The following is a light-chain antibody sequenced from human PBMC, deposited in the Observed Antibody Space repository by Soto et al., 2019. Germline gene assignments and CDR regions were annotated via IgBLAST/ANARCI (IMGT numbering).Light chain of an antibody. J-gene: IGLJ2*01. CDR1: SSNIGAGYD. V-gene: IGLV1-40*01. CDR3: QSYHSSLSGSRV. CDR2: GNS. Sequence: QSALTQPPSVSGAPGQRVTISCTGSSSNIGAGYDVHWYQQLPGTAPKLLIYGNSNRPSGVPDRFSGSKSGTSASLAITGLQAEDEADYYCQSYHSSLSGSRVFGGGTKLTVL.